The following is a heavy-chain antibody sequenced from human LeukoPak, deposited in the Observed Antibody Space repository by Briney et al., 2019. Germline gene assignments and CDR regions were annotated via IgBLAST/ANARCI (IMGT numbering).Heavy chain of an antibody. CDR3: TTDPSPFLTGYYSGAFDI. J-gene: IGHJ3*02. Sequence: PGGSLRLSCAASGFTFSNAWMSWVRQAPGKGLEWVGRIKSKTDGGTTDYAAPVKGRFTISRDDSKNTLYLQMNSLKTEDTAVYYCTTDPSPFLTGYYSGAFDIWGQGTMVTVSS. CDR2: IKSKTDGGTT. D-gene: IGHD3-9*01. CDR1: GFTFSNAW. V-gene: IGHV3-15*01.